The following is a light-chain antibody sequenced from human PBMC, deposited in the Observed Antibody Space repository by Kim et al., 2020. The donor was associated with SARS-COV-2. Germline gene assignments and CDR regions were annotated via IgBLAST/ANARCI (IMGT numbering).Light chain of an antibody. V-gene: IGLV2-14*04. J-gene: IGLJ1*01. CDR3: SSSTSRSTYV. Sequence: GHSITIACTGTSGDVGAYNYVSWYQQHPGKAPKLIIYDVSRRPSGVSNRFSGTKSGSAASLTISGVQAEDEADYYCSSSTSRSTYVFGTGTKVTVL. CDR2: DVS. CDR1: SGDVGAYNY.